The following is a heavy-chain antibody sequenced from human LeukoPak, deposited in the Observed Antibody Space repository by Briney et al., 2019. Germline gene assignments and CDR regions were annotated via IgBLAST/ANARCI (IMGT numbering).Heavy chain of an antibody. J-gene: IGHJ3*02. D-gene: IGHD7-27*01. CDR3: ARAGLDAFDI. CDR1: GFTFSSYA. Sequence: PGGSLRLSCAASGFTFSSYAMHWVRQAPGKGLEWVAVISYDGSNKYYADSVKGRFTISRDNAKNSLYLQMNSLRDEDTAVYYCARAGLDAFDIWGQGTMVTVSS. V-gene: IGHV3-30-3*01. CDR2: ISYDGSNK.